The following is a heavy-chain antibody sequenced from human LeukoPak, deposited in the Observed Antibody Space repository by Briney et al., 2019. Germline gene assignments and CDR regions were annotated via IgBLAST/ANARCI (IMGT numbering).Heavy chain of an antibody. Sequence: GGSLRLSCAASGFTFSSYSMNWVRQAPGKGLEWVAVISYDGSNKYYADSVKGRFTISRDNSKNTLYLQMNSLRAEDTAVYYCAKDQGWLPNWFDPWGQGTLVTVSS. CDR2: ISYDGSNK. J-gene: IGHJ5*02. CDR3: AKDQGWLPNWFDP. CDR1: GFTFSSYS. V-gene: IGHV3-30*18. D-gene: IGHD6-19*01.